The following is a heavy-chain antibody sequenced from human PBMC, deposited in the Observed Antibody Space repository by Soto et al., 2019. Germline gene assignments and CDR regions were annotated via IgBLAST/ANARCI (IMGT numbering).Heavy chain of an antibody. D-gene: IGHD3-3*01. V-gene: IGHV3-73*01. CDR1: GFTFSGSA. J-gene: IGHJ6*03. CDR3: SRQASDFWSGKPQYYMDV. CDR2: IRSKGNNYAT. Sequence: PGGSLRLSCAASGFTFSGSAMRWIRQASGKGLEWVGRIRSKGNNYATAYGASLKGRFTISRDDSKNTAYLQMNSLNTEDTAVYYCSRQASDFWSGKPQYYMDVWGKGTTVTVSS.